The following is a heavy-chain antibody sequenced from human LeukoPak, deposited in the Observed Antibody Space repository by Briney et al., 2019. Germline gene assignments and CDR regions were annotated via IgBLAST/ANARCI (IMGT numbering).Heavy chain of an antibody. CDR2: IYYSGST. D-gene: IGHD2-15*01. Sequence: PSETLSLTCTVSGGSISSYYWSWIRQPPGKGLEWMGYIYYSGSTNYNPSLKSRVTISVDTSKNQFSLKLSSVTAADTAVYYCASGVVVVAGYYGMDVWGQGTTVTVSS. J-gene: IGHJ6*02. CDR3: ASGVVVVAGYYGMDV. CDR1: GGSISSYY. V-gene: IGHV4-59*01.